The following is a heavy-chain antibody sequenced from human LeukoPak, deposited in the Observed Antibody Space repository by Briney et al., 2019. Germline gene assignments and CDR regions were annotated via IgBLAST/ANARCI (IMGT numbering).Heavy chain of an antibody. CDR3: ARGVIVGATTGAFDI. D-gene: IGHD1-26*01. CDR1: GYTFTGYY. Sequence: ASVKVSCKASGYTFTGYYMHWVRLAPGQGPEWMGWINPNNGDTNYARRFQGRVTMTSDTSISTAYMELSRLMSDDTAVYSCARGVIVGATTGAFDIWGQGTLLTVSS. CDR2: INPNNGDT. V-gene: IGHV1-2*02. J-gene: IGHJ3*02.